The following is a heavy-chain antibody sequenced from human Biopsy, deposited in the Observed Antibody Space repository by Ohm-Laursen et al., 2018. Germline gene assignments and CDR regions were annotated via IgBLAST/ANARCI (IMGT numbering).Heavy chain of an antibody. CDR1: GFSVSSYD. J-gene: IGHJ6*02. V-gene: IGHV3-21*01. D-gene: IGHD6-6*01. Sequence: SLRLSCAASGFSVSSYDMNWVRQAPGTGLAWISYISETSSHIYDADSVRGRFAVARDIAKNSLYLQLNSLRVEDTAVYYCARDSSRRAREGGMDVWGQGTTVTVSS. CDR2: ISETSSHI. CDR3: ARDSSRRAREGGMDV.